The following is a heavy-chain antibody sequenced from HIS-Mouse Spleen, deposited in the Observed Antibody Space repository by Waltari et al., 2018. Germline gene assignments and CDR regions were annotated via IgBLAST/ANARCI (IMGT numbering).Heavy chain of an antibody. J-gene: IGHJ3*01. D-gene: IGHD3-3*01. CDR1: GYTFTGYY. Sequence: QVQLVQSGAEVKKPGSSVKVSCKASGYTFTGYYMHWVRQAPGQGLEWMGWINPNSGGTNYAQKFQGRGTMSRDTCISTAYIELRRVRSEDTAVYCCALELGSGALDVWGEGTMVTGSS. V-gene: IGHV1-2*02. CDR3: ALELGSGALDV. CDR2: INPNSGGT.